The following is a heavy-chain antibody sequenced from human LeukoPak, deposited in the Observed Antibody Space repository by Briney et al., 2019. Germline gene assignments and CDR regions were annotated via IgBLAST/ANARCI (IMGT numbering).Heavy chain of an antibody. J-gene: IGHJ3*02. CDR3: ASEQGGIAVAPGAFDI. CDR1: GFTFSSYS. D-gene: IGHD6-19*01. V-gene: IGHV3-21*01. Sequence: GGSLRLSCAASGFTFSSYSMNWVRQAPGKGLEWVSSINSSSSYIYYADSVKGRFTISRDNAKNSLYLQMNSLRAEDTAVYYCASEQGGIAVAPGAFDIWGQGTMVTVSS. CDR2: INSSSSYI.